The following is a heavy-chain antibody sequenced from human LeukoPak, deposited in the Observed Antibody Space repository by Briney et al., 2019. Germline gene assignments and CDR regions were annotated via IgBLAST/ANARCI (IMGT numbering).Heavy chain of an antibody. CDR3: ARASYSYDINGWVPFDY. J-gene: IGHJ4*02. D-gene: IGHD3-22*01. Sequence: SSETLSLTCTVSGNSISSGDNYWSWIRQPAGKGLEWIGRIYTSGSTNYNPSLKSRVTISGDTSKNQFFLRLSSVTAADTAVYYCARASYSYDINGWVPFDYWGQGTLVTVSS. CDR1: GNSISSGDNY. CDR2: IYTSGST. V-gene: IGHV4-61*02.